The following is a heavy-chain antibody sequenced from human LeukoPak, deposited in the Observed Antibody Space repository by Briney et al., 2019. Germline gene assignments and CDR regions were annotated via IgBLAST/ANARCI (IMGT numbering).Heavy chain of an antibody. J-gene: IGHJ4*02. D-gene: IGHD5-24*01. Sequence: GGSLRLSCAASGFTFDDYGMHWVRQAPGKGLEWVSGISGSSDNIIYADSVRGRFTISRDNAKNSLYLQMNSLRPEDTAFYYCAKRKDGHSPFDYWGQGTLVTVS. V-gene: IGHV3-9*01. CDR1: GFTFDDYG. CDR3: AKRKDGHSPFDY. CDR2: ISGSSDNI.